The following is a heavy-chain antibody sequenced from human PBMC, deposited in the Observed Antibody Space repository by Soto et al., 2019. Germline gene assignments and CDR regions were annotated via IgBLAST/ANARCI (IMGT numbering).Heavy chain of an antibody. J-gene: IGHJ5*02. V-gene: IGHV1-69*01. CDR1: GGTFSSYG. CDR3: ARAHGSSWYNWFDP. CDR2: IIPLFGTT. D-gene: IGHD6-13*01. Sequence: QVLLVQSGAEVMKPGSSVKVSCKASGGTFSSYGISWVRQTPGRGLEWMGGIIPLFGTTNYAQKFRGRVTVTADESTSTVYMELRSLSFEDTAVYYCARAHGSSWYNWFDPWGQGTLVTVSS.